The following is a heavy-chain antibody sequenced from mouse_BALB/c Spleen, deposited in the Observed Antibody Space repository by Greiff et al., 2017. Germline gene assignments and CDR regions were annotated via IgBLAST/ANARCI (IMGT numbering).Heavy chain of an antibody. CDR2: IYPGNVNT. CDR1: GYTFTSYY. Sequence: VQLQESGPELVKPGASVRISCKASGYTFTSYYIHWVKQRPGQGLEWIGWIYPGNVNTKYNEKFKGKATFTADTSSNTAYMQLSSLTSEDSAVYYCAREGRYFDVWGAGTTVTVSS. V-gene: IGHV1-66*01. CDR3: AREGRYFDV. J-gene: IGHJ1*01.